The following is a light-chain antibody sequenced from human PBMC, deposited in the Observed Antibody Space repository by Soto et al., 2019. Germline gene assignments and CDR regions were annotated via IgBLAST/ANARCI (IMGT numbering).Light chain of an antibody. Sequence: QSALTQPPSASGSPGQSVTISCTGTSSDVGAYNYVSWYQQHPGNAPKLMIYDVSKRPSGVPYRFSGSKSGNAASLTVSGLQGEDEADYYCSSYAGSSWVFGGGTQLTVL. CDR3: SSYAGSSWV. J-gene: IGLJ3*02. V-gene: IGLV2-8*01. CDR2: DVS. CDR1: SSDVGAYNY.